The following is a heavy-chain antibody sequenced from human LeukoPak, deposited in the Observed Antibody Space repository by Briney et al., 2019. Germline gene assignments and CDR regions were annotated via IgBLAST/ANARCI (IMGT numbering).Heavy chain of an antibody. V-gene: IGHV3-23*01. J-gene: IGHJ5*02. CDR2: ISGSGGST. D-gene: IGHD6-6*01. CDR3: AKEPQLRLTQNWFDP. Sequence: GGSLRLSCAASGFTFSSYAMSWVRKAPGKGLEWVSAISGSGGSTYYADSVKGRFTISRDNSKNTLYLQMNSLRAEDTAVYYWAKEPQLRLTQNWFDPWGQGTLVTVSS. CDR1: GFTFSSYA.